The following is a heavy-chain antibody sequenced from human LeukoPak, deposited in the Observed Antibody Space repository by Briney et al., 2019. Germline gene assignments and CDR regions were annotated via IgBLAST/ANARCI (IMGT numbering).Heavy chain of an antibody. D-gene: IGHD2-2*01. CDR1: GYTFSRHY. J-gene: IGHJ3*02. V-gene: IGHV1-46*01. CDR2: INTSGATT. CDR3: ASRRQYCSTTSCSATFDI. Sequence: ASVKVSCKTSGYTFSRHYIHWVRQAPGQGLEWLGIINTSGATTRYGQNFKGRVTITRDTSASTAYMELSSLRSEDTAVYYCASRRQYCSTTSCSATFDIWGQGTMVTVSS.